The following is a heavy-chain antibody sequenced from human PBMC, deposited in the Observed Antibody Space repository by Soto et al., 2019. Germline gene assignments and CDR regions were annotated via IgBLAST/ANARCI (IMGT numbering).Heavy chain of an antibody. D-gene: IGHD1-26*01. V-gene: IGHV3-23*01. CDR3: AKDGTSGSYLDGWFGP. J-gene: IGHJ5*02. CDR2: ISGSGGST. Sequence: EVQLLESGGGLVQPGGSLRLSCAASGFTFSSYAMSWVRQAPGKGLEWVSAISGSGGSTYYADSVKGRFTISRDNSKNTLYLQMNSLRAEDTAVYYCAKDGTSGSYLDGWFGPWGQGTLVTVSS. CDR1: GFTFSSYA.